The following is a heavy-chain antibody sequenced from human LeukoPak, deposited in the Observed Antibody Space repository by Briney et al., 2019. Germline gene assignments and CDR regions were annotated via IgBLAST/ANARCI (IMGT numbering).Heavy chain of an antibody. D-gene: IGHD6-13*01. J-gene: IGHJ4*02. V-gene: IGHV1-8*02. CDR1: GYTFTSYD. CDR3: ARAPKKTYSSSWYDY. Sequence: GASVKVSCKASGYTFTSYDINWVRQATGQGLEWMGWMNPNSGNTGYAQKLQGRVTMTTDTSTSTAYMELRSLRSDDTAVYYCARAPKKTYSSSWYDYWGQGTLVTVSS. CDR2: MNPNSGNT.